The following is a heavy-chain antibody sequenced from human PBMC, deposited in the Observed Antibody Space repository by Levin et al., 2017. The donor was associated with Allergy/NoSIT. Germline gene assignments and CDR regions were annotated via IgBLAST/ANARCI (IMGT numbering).Heavy chain of an antibody. D-gene: IGHD3-3*01. Sequence: GGSLRLSCAVSGFTFSDYPMHWVRQAPGKGLEWVSVISSEGDNEFYADSMRGRFTVSRDNSKNTLYLQMNSLRAEDTAVYYCARDEGAMFGVLDYWGQGTLVTVSS. CDR1: GFTFSDYP. CDR2: ISSEGDNE. J-gene: IGHJ4*02. V-gene: IGHV3-30-3*01. CDR3: ARDEGAMFGVLDY.